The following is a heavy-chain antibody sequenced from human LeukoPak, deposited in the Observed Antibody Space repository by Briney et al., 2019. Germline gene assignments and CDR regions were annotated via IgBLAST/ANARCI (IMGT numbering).Heavy chain of an antibody. V-gene: IGHV3-30*02. CDR3: VKDCGLGGNRDY. Sequence: GGSLRLSCTASGFTFSNYVIHWVRQAPGKGLEWVAFIGSDGTTKYYADPVKGRFTISRDNSKNTLYLQMNSLRAEDTAVYYCVKDCGLGGNRDYWGQGTLVTVSS. D-gene: IGHD4-23*01. J-gene: IGHJ4*02. CDR2: IGSDGTTK. CDR1: GFTFSNYV.